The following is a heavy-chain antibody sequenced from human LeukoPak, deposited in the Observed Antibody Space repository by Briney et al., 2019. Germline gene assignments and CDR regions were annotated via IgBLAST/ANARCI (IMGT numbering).Heavy chain of an antibody. CDR1: GFTFSSYW. V-gene: IGHV3-7*01. D-gene: IGHD3-22*01. CDR3: ARGYPGRYDSSGYYTPAVY. J-gene: IGHJ4*02. Sequence: GGSLRLSCAASGFTFSSYWMSWVRQAPGKGLERVANIKQDGSEKYYVDSVKGRFTISRDNAKNSLYLQMNSLRAEDRAVYYCARGYPGRYDSSGYYTPAVYWGQGTLVTVSS. CDR2: IKQDGSEK.